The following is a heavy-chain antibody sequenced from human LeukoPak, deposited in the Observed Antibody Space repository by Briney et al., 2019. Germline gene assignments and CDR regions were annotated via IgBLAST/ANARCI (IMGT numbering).Heavy chain of an antibody. J-gene: IGHJ4*02. V-gene: IGHV3-7*01. CDR1: GFTFSSYW. CDR2: IKKDGSPN. D-gene: IGHD1-26*01. CDR3: ARMKSGSYSFDY. Sequence: GGSLRLSCAASGFTFSSYWMSWVRQAPGKGLEWVANIKKDGSPNYYVDSVKGRFTISRDNAKNSLYLQLSSLRAEDTAIYYCARMKSGSYSFDYWGQGTLVTVSS.